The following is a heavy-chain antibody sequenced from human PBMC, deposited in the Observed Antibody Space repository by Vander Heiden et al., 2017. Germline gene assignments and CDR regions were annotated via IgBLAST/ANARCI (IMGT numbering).Heavy chain of an antibody. V-gene: IGHV3-33*01. CDR1: GFPFSTCG. CDR2: IWYDGSNK. Sequence: QVQLVESGGGVVQPGRSLRLSCPASGFPFSTCGMHWVRQAPGKGLEWVAVIWYDGSNKYYADSVKGRFTISRDNSKNTLYLQMNSLRAEDTAVYYCASASKTGYSYYYGMDVWGQGTTVTVSS. J-gene: IGHJ6*02. CDR3: ASASKTGYSYYYGMDV.